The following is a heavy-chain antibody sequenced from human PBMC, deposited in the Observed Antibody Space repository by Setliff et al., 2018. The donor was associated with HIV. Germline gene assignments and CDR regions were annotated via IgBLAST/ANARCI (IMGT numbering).Heavy chain of an antibody. D-gene: IGHD3-22*01. CDR3: ARGGVYYYDSSGWSMDY. Sequence: SVKVSCKASGGTFSIYAISWVRQAPGQGLEWMGGIIPIFGIPNYAQKFQGRVTITADESTSTAYMELSSLRSDDTAVYYCARGGVYYYDSSGWSMDYWGQGTLVTVSS. CDR2: IIPIFGIP. V-gene: IGHV1-69*13. J-gene: IGHJ4*02. CDR1: GGTFSIYA.